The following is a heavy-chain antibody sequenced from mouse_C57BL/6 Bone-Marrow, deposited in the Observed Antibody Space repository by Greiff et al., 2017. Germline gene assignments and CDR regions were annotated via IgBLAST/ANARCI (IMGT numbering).Heavy chain of an antibody. CDR1: GFSLSTFGMG. Sequence: QVQLQQSGPGILQPSQTLSLTCSFSGFSLSTFGMGVGWIRQPSGKGLEWLAHIWWDDDKYYNPALKSRLTISKDTSKNQVFLKIANVDTADTATYYCARIPGFIYYDPWFAYWGQGTLVTVSA. D-gene: IGHD2-4*01. J-gene: IGHJ3*01. CDR3: ARIPGFIYYDPWFAY. V-gene: IGHV8-8*01. CDR2: IWWDDDK.